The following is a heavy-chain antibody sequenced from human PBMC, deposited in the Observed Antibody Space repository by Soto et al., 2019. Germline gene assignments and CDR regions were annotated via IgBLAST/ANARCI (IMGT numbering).Heavy chain of an antibody. D-gene: IGHD6-19*01. J-gene: IGHJ6*02. CDR2: INPNSGGK. V-gene: IGHV1-2*02. CDR3: ARNIAVAGTGGMDV. Sequence: GNSVKVSWKACGYSFTGYYRQWVRQAPGQGLEWMGWINPNSGGKNYAQKFQGPVTMPRDKSISTAYMELSRLRSDDTPVYYCARNIAVAGTGGMDVWGQGTAVTVSS. CDR1: GYSFTGYY.